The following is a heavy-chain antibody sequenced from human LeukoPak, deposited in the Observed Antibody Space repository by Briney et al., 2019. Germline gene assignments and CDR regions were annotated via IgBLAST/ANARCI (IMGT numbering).Heavy chain of an antibody. D-gene: IGHD3-9*01. CDR2: ISSSGSSI. CDR3: ARPEGEPYFDWLYYFDY. Sequence: PGGSLRHSCAASGFTFSSYEMNWVRQAPGKGLEWVSYISSSGSSIYYADSVKGRFTISRDNAKNSLYLQMNSLRAEDTAVYYCARPEGEPYFDWLYYFDYWGQGTLVTVSS. V-gene: IGHV3-48*03. J-gene: IGHJ4*02. CDR1: GFTFSSYE.